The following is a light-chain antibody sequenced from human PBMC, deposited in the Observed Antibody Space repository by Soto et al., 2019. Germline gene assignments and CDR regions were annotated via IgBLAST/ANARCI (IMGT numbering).Light chain of an antibody. CDR1: QPVLNSSNNKTY. Sequence: DIVMTQSPDSLAVSLGDRSTLDCNSSQPVLNSSNNKTYLAWYRQRPGQPPTLLINWASTRQSGVPARFRGSGSGTEFTLTITDLQAEDLAVYYCQQFHTIPWTFGQGTKVDIK. CDR3: QQFHTIPWT. V-gene: IGKV4-1*01. J-gene: IGKJ1*01. CDR2: WAS.